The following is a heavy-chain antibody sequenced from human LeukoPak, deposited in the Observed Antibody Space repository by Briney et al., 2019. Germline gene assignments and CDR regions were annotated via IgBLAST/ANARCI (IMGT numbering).Heavy chain of an antibody. D-gene: IGHD3-3*01. V-gene: IGHV4-34*01. J-gene: IGHJ4*02. CDR3: ARGNDFWSGYRDFDY. CDR2: INHSGST. Sequence: PSETLSLTCAVYGGPFSGYYWSWIRQPPGKGLEWIGEINHSGSTNHNPSLKSRVTISVDTSKNQFSLKLSSVTAADTAVYYCARGNDFWSGYRDFDYWGQGTLVTVSS. CDR1: GGPFSGYY.